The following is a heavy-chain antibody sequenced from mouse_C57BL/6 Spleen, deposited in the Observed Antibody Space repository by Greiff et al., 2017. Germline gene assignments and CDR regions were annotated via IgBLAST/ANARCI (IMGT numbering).Heavy chain of an antibody. V-gene: IGHV14-4*01. J-gene: IGHJ2*01. CDR3: TTKDYGSFDY. Sequence: EVQLQQSGAELVRPGASVKLSCTASGFNIKDDYMHWVKQRPEQGLEWIGWIDPENGDTEYASKFQGKATITADTSSNKAYLQLSSLTSEDTAVYYCTTKDYGSFDYWGQGTTLTVSS. CDR1: GFNIKDDY. D-gene: IGHD1-1*01. CDR2: IDPENGDT.